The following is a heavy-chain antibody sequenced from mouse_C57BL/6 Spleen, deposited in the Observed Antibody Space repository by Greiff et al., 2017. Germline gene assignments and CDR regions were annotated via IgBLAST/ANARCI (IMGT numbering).Heavy chain of an antibody. J-gene: IGHJ2*01. CDR1: GYTFTDHT. CDR3: ARGYYGSSSLFDY. V-gene: IGHV1-78*01. CDR2: IYPRDGST. Sequence: VQLQQSDAELVKPGASVKISCEVSGYTFTDHTIHWMKQRPEQGLEWIGYIYPRDGSTKYNEKFKGKATLTADKSSSTAYMQLNSLTSEDSAVYFCARGYYGSSSLFDYWGQGTTLTVSS. D-gene: IGHD1-1*01.